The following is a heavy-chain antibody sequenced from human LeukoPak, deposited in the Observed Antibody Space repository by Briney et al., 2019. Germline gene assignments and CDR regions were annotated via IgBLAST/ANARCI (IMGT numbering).Heavy chain of an antibody. CDR1: GYTFTGYY. CDR2: INPNSGGT. D-gene: IGHD3-10*01. J-gene: IGHJ6*03. V-gene: IGHV1-2*02. Sequence: EASVKVSCKASGYTFTGYYMHWVRQAPGQGLEWMGWINPNSGGTNYAQKFQGRVTMTTDTSISTAYMELSRLVSDDTAVYYCPRIHGSGPLHYYYCCYMYVWGKGTTVSVSS. CDR3: PRIHGSGPLHYYYCCYMYV.